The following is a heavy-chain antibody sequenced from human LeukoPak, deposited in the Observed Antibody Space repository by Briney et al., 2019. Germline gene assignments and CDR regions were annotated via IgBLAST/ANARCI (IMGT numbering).Heavy chain of an antibody. J-gene: IGHJ4*02. V-gene: IGHV3-30*03. CDR3: ARVRDQRVYYFVS. Sequence: GRSPRLSCAASGYTFSNVHMHWVRQTPGKGLERVALVTYGGSVEYYGDPVKGRFTVSRDNSKSMLYLEMNSLRPDDTAEYYCARVRDQRVYYFVSWGQGTLVTVSS. CDR2: VTYGGSVE. D-gene: IGHD2-8*01. CDR1: GYTFSNVH.